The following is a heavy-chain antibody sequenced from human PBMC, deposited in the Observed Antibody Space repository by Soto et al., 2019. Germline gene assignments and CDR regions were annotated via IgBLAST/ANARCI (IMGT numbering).Heavy chain of an antibody. D-gene: IGHD6-13*01. J-gene: IGHJ5*02. CDR1: GFTFSSYA. Sequence: EVQLLESGGGWLQPGGSLRLSCAASGFTFSSYAMNWVRQAPGKGLEWVSGITGSGAGSYYSDSVKGRFTISRDNSKNTLYPQMNSLRAEDTAVYYCAKAYSNSWPNDWFDPWGQGTLVTVSS. V-gene: IGHV3-23*01. CDR3: AKAYSNSWPNDWFDP. CDR2: ITGSGAGS.